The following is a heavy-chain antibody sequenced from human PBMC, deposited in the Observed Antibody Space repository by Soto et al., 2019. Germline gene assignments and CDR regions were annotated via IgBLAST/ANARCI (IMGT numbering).Heavy chain of an antibody. CDR2: LSAANGDT. J-gene: IGHJ4*02. CDR3: TRVPGWFPDC. CDR1: GYTFIDYA. Sequence: QVQLVQSGAEVKKPGASVKVSCKASGYTFIDYAIHWVRQAPGQRPEWMGWLSAANGDTKYSQKFQDRVTFTRDTTASTAFMELRSLRSEDTAVLYCTRVPGWFPDCWGQGTLVTVSS. D-gene: IGHD6-19*01. V-gene: IGHV1-3*01.